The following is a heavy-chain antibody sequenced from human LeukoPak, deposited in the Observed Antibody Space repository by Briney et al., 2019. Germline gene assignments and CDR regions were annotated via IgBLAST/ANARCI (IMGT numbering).Heavy chain of an antibody. CDR1: GFSFSNSA. Sequence: GGSLRLSCAASGFSFSNSAMSWVRQAPGKGLEWVSGISGDSGGTNYADSVKGRFTISRDNSKNTLYLQMNSLRAEDTAAYYCAKDGGPTVFYYFDSRGQGTLVTVSS. V-gene: IGHV3-23*01. D-gene: IGHD1-1*01. CDR2: ISGDSGGT. CDR3: AKDGGPTVFYYFDS. J-gene: IGHJ4*02.